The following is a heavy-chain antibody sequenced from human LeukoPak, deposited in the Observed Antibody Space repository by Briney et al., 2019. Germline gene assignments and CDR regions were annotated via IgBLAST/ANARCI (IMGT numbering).Heavy chain of an antibody. CDR2: IFPGDSDT. CDR1: GYSFSNYW. J-gene: IGHJ4*02. D-gene: IGHD3-22*01. V-gene: IGHV5-51*01. CDR3: ARQGRGYYESIGFF. Sequence: GESLKISCKTSGYSFSNYWIGWVRQMPGKGLEWMGIIFPGDSDTRYSPSFQGQVTISADRSISTAYLQWNSLEASDTAMYYCARQGRGYYESIGFFWGQGTLVTVSS.